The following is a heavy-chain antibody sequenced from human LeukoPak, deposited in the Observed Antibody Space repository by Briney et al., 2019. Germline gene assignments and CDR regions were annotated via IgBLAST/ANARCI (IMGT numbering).Heavy chain of an antibody. CDR2: ISWNRVNI. V-gene: IGHV3-9*03. CDR1: GFTFDDYA. Sequence: GGSLRLSCAAFGFTFDDYAMHWVRQAPGKGLEWVSGISWNRVNIGYADSVKGRFTISRDNTKNSLYLQMNSLRAEDMGLYYCAREIRGTTDYFDYWGQGTLVTVSS. D-gene: IGHD1/OR15-1a*01. CDR3: AREIRGTTDYFDY. J-gene: IGHJ4*02.